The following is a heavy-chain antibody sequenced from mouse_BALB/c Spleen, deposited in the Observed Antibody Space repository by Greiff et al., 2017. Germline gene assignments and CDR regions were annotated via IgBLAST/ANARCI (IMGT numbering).Heavy chain of an antibody. D-gene: IGHD2-4*01. V-gene: IGHV1-5*01. J-gene: IGHJ3*01. Sequence: EVKVVESGTVLARPGASVKMSCKASGYTFTSYWMRWVKQRPGQGLEWIGAIYPGNSDTSYNQKFKGKAKLTAVTSTSTAYMELSSLTNEDSAVYYCTLYYDYDEFAYWGQGTLVTVSA. CDR1: GYTFTSYW. CDR3: TLYYDYDEFAY. CDR2: IYPGNSDT.